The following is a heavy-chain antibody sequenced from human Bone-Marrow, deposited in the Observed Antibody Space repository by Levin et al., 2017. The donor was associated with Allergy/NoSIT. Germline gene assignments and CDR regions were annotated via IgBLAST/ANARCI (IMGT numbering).Heavy chain of an antibody. CDR1: RHTFTAYY. CDR3: VRDVAPSGQWYVDL. CDR2: INPSSGAT. Sequence: ASVKVSCKASRHTFTAYYIHWVRQAPGQVFEWMGWINPSSGATYFPQNFQGRVAMTRDTSITTAYMELTRLTSDDTAIYYCVRDVAPSGQWYVDLWGRGTLVTVSS. J-gene: IGHJ2*01. D-gene: IGHD1-1*01. V-gene: IGHV1-2*02.